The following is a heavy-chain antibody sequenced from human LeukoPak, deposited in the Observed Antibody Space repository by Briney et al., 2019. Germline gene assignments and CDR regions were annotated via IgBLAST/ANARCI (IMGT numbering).Heavy chain of an antibody. D-gene: IGHD2-15*01. CDR1: GYSFTSYW. CDR2: IDPSDSYT. CDR3: ATEYCSGGSRYSMDY. J-gene: IGHJ4*02. Sequence: GESLRISCKGSGYSFTSYWISWVRQMPGKGLEWMGRIDPSDSYTNYSPSFQGHVTISADKSISTAYLQWSSLKASDTAMYYCATEYCSGGSRYSMDYWGQGTLVTVSS. V-gene: IGHV5-10-1*01.